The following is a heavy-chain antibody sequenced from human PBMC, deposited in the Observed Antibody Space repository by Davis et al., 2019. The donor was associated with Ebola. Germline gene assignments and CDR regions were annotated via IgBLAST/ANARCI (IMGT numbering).Heavy chain of an antibody. D-gene: IGHD6-19*01. V-gene: IGHV4-4*02. J-gene: IGHJ4*02. CDR2: IYHSGST. Sequence: PGGSLRLSCAVSGGSISSSNWWSWVRQPPGKGLEWIGEIYHSGSTNYNPSLKSRVTISVDTSKNQFSLKLSSVTAADTAVYYCARGGIAVAGRLDYWGQGTLVTVSS. CDR3: ARGGIAVAGRLDY. CDR1: GGSISSSNW.